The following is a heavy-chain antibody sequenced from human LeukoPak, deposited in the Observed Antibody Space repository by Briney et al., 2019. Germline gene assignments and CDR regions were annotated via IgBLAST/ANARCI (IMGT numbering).Heavy chain of an antibody. CDR2: LFYTGSG. V-gene: IGHV4-59*01. Sequence: SETLSLTCTVSGGSMSNYYWNWIRQPPGKGLEWIGYLFYTGSGKYNPSLKSRVTISVDTSKRQISLKLTSVTTADTAVYYCATNLPGYSYGYWVAWGQGTLVTVSS. D-gene: IGHD5-18*01. CDR3: ATNLPGYSYGYWVA. CDR1: GGSMSNYY. J-gene: IGHJ5*02.